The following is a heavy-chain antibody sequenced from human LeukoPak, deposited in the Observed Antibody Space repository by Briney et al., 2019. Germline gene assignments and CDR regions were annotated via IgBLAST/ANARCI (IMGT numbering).Heavy chain of an antibody. D-gene: IGHD3-16*01. CDR3: ASFGGVHGF. J-gene: IGHJ4*02. V-gene: IGHV4-61*08. CDR1: GGSINNGGYY. Sequence: PSETLSLTCTVSGGSINNGGYYWSWIRQHPGKGLEWIGEIYHSGSFNYNPSLQSRVTISLDKSQNQFSLRLTSVTAADTAVYYCASFGGVHGFWGQGTLVTVSS. CDR2: IYHSGSF.